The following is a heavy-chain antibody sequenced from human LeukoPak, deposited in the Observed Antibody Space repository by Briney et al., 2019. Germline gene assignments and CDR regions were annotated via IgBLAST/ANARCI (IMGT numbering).Heavy chain of an antibody. D-gene: IGHD5-24*01. V-gene: IGHV3-53*01. CDR2: IYTGDGT. Sequence: GGSLRLSCAVSGITLSNYGMSWVRQAPGKGLEWVSLIYTGDGTYYADSVKGRFTISRDISKNTLYLQMNSLRAEDTAVYYCARSRDGEDFDYWGQGTLVTVSS. J-gene: IGHJ4*02. CDR1: GITLSNYG. CDR3: ARSRDGEDFDY.